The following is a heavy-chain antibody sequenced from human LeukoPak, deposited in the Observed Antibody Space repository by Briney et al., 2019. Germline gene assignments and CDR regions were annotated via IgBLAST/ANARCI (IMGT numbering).Heavy chain of an antibody. J-gene: IGHJ4*02. V-gene: IGHV1-18*01. D-gene: IGHD3-10*01. Sequence: VASVKVSCKAAGYTFTTYPITWVRQAPGQGLEWMGWINPDNGNTIYAQKVQGRHTMTTDTSTTTAYMELRSLRSDDTAVYYCARVRTYSYGSGSYYWDYYFDYWGLGTLVTVSS. CDR3: ARVRTYSYGSGSYYWDYYFDY. CDR1: GYTFTTYP. CDR2: INPDNGNT.